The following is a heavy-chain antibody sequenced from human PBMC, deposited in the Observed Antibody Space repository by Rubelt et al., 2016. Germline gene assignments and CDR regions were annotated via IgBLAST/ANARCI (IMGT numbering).Heavy chain of an antibody. CDR1: GDTISSSRHY. Sequence: QLQLQESGPGLVKPSETLSLTCSVSGDTISSSRHYWGWIRQPPGKGLEWIGYIYYNGNTYYNPSLKSRVTISLDTSKNQFSWKLNSVTDADTAVYYCARGLQAVTGWGQGALVTVSS. J-gene: IGHJ4*02. V-gene: IGHV4-39*01. CDR2: IYYNGNT. CDR3: ARGLQAVTG. D-gene: IGHD5-18*01.